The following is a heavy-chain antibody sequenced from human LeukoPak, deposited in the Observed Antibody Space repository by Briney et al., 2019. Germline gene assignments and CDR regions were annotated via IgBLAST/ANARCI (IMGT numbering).Heavy chain of an antibody. D-gene: IGHD6-6*01. CDR2: IYHSGST. Sequence: TSGTLSLTCTVSGGSISSGGYYWSWIRQPPGKGLEWIGYIYHSGSTYYNPSLKSRVTISVDRSKNQFSLKLSSVTAADTAVYYCARGDVGIAARWGQGTLVTVSS. CDR1: GGSISSGGYY. J-gene: IGHJ4*02. V-gene: IGHV4-30-2*01. CDR3: ARGDVGIAAR.